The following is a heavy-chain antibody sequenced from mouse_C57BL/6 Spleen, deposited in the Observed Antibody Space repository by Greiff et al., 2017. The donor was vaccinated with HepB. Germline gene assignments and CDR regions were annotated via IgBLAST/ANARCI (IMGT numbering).Heavy chain of an antibody. CDR3: ARDRLITTVVDV. J-gene: IGHJ1*03. CDR2: ISDGGSYT. CDR1: GFTFSSYA. Sequence: DVMLVESGGGLVKPGGSLKLSCAASGFTFSSYAMSWVRQTPEKRLEWVATISDGGSYTYYPDNVKGRFTISRDNAKNNLYLQMSHLKSEDTAMYYCARDRLITTVVDVWGTGTTVTVSS. D-gene: IGHD1-1*01. V-gene: IGHV5-4*01.